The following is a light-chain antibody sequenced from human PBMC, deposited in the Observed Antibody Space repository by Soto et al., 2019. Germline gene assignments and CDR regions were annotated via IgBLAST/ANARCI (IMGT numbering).Light chain of an antibody. Sequence: QSALTQPASVSGSPGQSITISCTGTSGDIGGYNYVSWYQQHPGKAPKLLISEVTNRPSGVSNRFSGSKSGNTASLTISGLQAEDEAAYYCSSYTTNITPVVFGGGTKLTVL. V-gene: IGLV2-14*01. CDR2: EVT. J-gene: IGLJ2*01. CDR1: SGDIGGYNY. CDR3: SSYTTNITPVV.